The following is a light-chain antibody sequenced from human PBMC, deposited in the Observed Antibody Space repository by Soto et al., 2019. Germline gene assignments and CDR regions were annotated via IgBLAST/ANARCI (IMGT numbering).Light chain of an antibody. J-gene: IGLJ2*01. CDR3: GTWDTSLSAVV. V-gene: IGLV1-51*01. CDR2: DNN. Sequence: QSVLTQPPSVSAAPGQKVTISCSGSSSNIGNNYVSWYQHLPGTAPKVLIYDNNKRPSGIPDRFSGYKSGTSATLGITGLQTGDEGDYYCGTWDTSLSAVVFGGGTKLTVL. CDR1: SSNIGNNY.